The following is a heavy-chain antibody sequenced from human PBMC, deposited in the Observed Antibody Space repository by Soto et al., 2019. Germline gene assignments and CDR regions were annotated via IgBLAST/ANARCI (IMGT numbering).Heavy chain of an antibody. V-gene: IGHV3-30-3*01. Sequence: QVQLVESGGGVVQPGRSLRLSCAASGFTFSSYAMHWVRQAPGKGLEWVAVISYDGSNKYYADSVKGRFTISRDNSKNTLYLQMNSLRAEDTTVYYCARDLLGTSHLDYWGQGTLVTVSS. D-gene: IGHD2-2*01. CDR2: ISYDGSNK. CDR1: GFTFSSYA. CDR3: ARDLLGTSHLDY. J-gene: IGHJ4*02.